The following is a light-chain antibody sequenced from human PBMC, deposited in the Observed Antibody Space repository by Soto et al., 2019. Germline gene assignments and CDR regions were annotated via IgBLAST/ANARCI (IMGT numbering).Light chain of an antibody. V-gene: IGKV3-15*01. CDR3: QQYNNWPLT. J-gene: IGKJ2*01. Sequence: EIVMTQSPVTLSVSPGERATLSCRASQSVSSKLAWYQQKPGQAPRLLIYGASTRATGIPARFSGSGSGTEFTLSISSLPSEDFAVYYCQQYNNWPLTFGKGNKLEIK. CDR1: QSVSSK. CDR2: GAS.